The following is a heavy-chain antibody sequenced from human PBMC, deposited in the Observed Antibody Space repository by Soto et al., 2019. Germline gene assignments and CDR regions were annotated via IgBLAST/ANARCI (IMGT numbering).Heavy chain of an antibody. CDR1: GFTFSSYG. D-gene: IGHD3-3*01. Sequence: QVQLVESGGGVVQPGRSLRLSCAASGFTFSSYGMHWVRQAPGKGLEWVAVISYDGSNKYYADSVKGRFTISRDNSKNTLYLQMNSLRAEDTAVYYCAKGSMEWLLPPYYFDYWGQGTLVTVSS. CDR2: ISYDGSNK. V-gene: IGHV3-30*18. CDR3: AKGSMEWLLPPYYFDY. J-gene: IGHJ4*02.